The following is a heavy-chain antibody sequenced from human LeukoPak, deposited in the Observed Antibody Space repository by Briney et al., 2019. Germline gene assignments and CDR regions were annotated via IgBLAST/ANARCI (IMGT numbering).Heavy chain of an antibody. Sequence: GRSLRLSCAASGFTFSSYAMHWVRQAPGKGLEWVALISYDGTNKYYADSVKGRFTISRDNSKNTLYLQMNSLRAEDTAVYYCARGRYFYSGSYLGFDPWGQGTLVTVSS. D-gene: IGHD1-26*01. CDR1: GFTFSSYA. CDR3: ARGRYFYSGSYLGFDP. J-gene: IGHJ5*02. V-gene: IGHV3-30*04. CDR2: ISYDGTNK.